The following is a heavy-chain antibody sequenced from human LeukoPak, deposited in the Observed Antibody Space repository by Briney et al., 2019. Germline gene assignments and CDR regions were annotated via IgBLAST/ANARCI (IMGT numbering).Heavy chain of an antibody. V-gene: IGHV1-69*13. CDR1: GGTFSGYA. CDR3: ARAQYYYGSENWFDP. Sequence: SVKVSCKASGGTFSGYAISWVRQAPGQGLEWMGGIIPIFGTANYAQKFQGRVTITADESTNTAYMELSSLRSEDTAVYYCARAQYYYGSENWFDPWGQGTLVTVSS. CDR2: IIPIFGTA. D-gene: IGHD3-10*01. J-gene: IGHJ5*02.